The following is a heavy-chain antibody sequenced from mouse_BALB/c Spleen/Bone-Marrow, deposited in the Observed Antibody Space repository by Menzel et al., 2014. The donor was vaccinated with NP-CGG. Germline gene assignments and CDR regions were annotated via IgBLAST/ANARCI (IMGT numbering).Heavy chain of an antibody. CDR1: GYTFTNYW. CDR3: AREVRGDYDY. V-gene: IGHV1-63*02. D-gene: IGHD2-14*01. Sequence: VQLQQSGAELVRPGTSVKISCKAFGYTFTNYWLGWVKQRAGHGLEWFGDIYPGGGYTNYNEKFKGKATRTADSSASTAYMQLSSQTSEDSAVYFRAREVRGDYDYWGQGTTVTGSS. J-gene: IGHJ2*01. CDR2: IYPGGGYT.